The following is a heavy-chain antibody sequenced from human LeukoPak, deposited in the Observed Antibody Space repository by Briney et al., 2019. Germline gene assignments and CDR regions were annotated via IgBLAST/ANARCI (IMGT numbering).Heavy chain of an antibody. D-gene: IGHD6-19*01. V-gene: IGHV3-30*18. J-gene: IGHJ2*01. CDR1: GFTFSNYG. CDR3: AKDRSGLNWYFDL. CDR2: ISYDGSNQ. Sequence: GGSLRLSCAASGFTFSNYGMHWVRQAPGKGLEWVAIISYDGSNQYYKDSVKGRFTISRDNSKNTLYLQMNSLRAEDTAVYYCAKDRSGLNWYFDLWGRGTLVTVSS.